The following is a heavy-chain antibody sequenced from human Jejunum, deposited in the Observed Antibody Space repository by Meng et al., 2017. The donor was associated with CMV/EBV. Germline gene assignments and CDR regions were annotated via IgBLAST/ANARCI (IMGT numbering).Heavy chain of an antibody. CDR1: GGSVSSASYL. V-gene: IGHV4-61*02. J-gene: IGHJ4*02. CDR3: ARMTGTNYFDY. Sequence: VQLEESGAGLVKPSQTLSLTCIVSGGSVSSASYLWSWIRQPAGKGLEGIGRMYSSGSTYYNPSLKSRLTMSIDTSKNQFSLELSSVTAADTAVYYCARMTGTNYFDYWGQGTLVTVSS. CDR2: MYSSGST. D-gene: IGHD3-9*01.